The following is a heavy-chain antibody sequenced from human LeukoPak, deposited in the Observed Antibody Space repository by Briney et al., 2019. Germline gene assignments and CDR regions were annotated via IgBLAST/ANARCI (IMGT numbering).Heavy chain of an antibody. D-gene: IGHD2-2*01. CDR1: GDSISSSNYY. Sequence: SETLSLTCTVSGDSISSSNYYWGWIRQPPGKGLEWIGSIYYSGITYYNPSLKSRVTISVDTSKNQFSLKLSSVTAADTAVYYCARPSGVVVPNYYMDVWGKGTTVTVSS. CDR2: IYYSGIT. V-gene: IGHV4-39*01. CDR3: ARPSGVVVPNYYMDV. J-gene: IGHJ6*03.